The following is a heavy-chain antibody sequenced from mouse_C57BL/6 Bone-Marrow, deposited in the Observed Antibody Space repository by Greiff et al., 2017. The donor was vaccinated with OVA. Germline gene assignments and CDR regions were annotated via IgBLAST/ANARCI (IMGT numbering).Heavy chain of an antibody. CDR2: IWGDGST. CDR3: ATSNAHFAY. V-gene: IGHV2-3*01. J-gene: IGHJ3*01. Sequence: VKLMESGPGLVAPSQSLSITCTVSGFSLTSYGVSWVRQPPGQGLEWLGVIWGDGSTNYHSALISRLSISKDNSKSQVFLKLNRLQTADAATYYCATSNAHFAYWGQGTLVTVST. D-gene: IGHD2-5*01. CDR1: GFSLTSYG.